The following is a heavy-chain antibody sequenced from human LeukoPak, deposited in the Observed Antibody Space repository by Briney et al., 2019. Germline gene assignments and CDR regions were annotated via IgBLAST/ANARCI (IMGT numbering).Heavy chain of an antibody. V-gene: IGHV5-51*01. J-gene: IGHJ5*02. CDR3: AREGTAATATSNWFDP. Sequence: GESLKISCKASGYTFTAYWIAWLRQLPGKGLEWMGIIYPADSDTRYSPSFQGQVTISADESRSTAYLQWSRLKASDTATYYCAREGTAATATSNWFDPWGQGTLVTVSS. CDR2: IYPADSDT. D-gene: IGHD6-13*01. CDR1: GYTFTAYW.